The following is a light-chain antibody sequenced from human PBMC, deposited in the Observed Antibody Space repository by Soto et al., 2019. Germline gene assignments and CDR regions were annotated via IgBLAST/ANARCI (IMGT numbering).Light chain of an antibody. CDR3: QQISSNPLT. Sequence: DIQMTQSPSSLSASVGDRVTITCRASQSISSYLNWYQQKPGKAPNLLIYSASKLHSGVPSRFSGSGSGTDFTLIISSLQPEDFATYYCQQISSNPLTFGGGTRV. J-gene: IGKJ4*01. CDR2: SAS. CDR1: QSISSY. V-gene: IGKV1-39*01.